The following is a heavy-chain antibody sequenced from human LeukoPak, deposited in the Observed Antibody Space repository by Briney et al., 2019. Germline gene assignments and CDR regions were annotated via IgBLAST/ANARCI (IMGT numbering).Heavy chain of an antibody. CDR2: IYYSGST. CDR1: GGSISSSSYY. D-gene: IGHD6-19*01. J-gene: IGHJ5*02. Sequence: SEALSLTCTVSGGSISSSSYYWGWIRQPPGKGLEWIGSIYYSGSTYYNPSLKSRVTISVDTSKNQFSLKLSSVTAADTAVYYCARRPQPSGWYESWFDPWGQGTLVTVSS. V-gene: IGHV4-39*07. CDR3: ARRPQPSGWYESWFDP.